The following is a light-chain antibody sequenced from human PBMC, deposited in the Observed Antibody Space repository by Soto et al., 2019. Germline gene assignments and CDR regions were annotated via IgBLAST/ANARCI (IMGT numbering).Light chain of an antibody. CDR3: QQINSYPLT. V-gene: IGKV1-9*01. J-gene: IGKJ4*01. CDR1: QGISSY. Sequence: DIQLTQSPSFLSASVGDRVTITCRASQGISSYLAWYQQKPGKAPRLLIYAASTLQSGVPSSFSGSGSGTEVTLTISSMQPEDFATYYCQQINSYPLTFGGGTKVEIK. CDR2: AAS.